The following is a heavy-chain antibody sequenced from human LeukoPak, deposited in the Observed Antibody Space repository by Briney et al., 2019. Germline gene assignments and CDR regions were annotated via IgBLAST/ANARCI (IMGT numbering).Heavy chain of an antibody. V-gene: IGHV3-53*01. CDR1: GFTVSSNY. J-gene: IGHJ4*02. CDR2: IYSGGST. CDR3: ARVGGNYYGSAGDY. D-gene: IGHD3-10*01. Sequence: GGSLRLSCAASGFTVSSNYMSWVRQAPGKGLEWVSVIYSGGSTYYADSAKGRFTISRDNSKNTLYLQMNSLRAEDTAVYYCARVGGNYYGSAGDYWGQGTLVTVSS.